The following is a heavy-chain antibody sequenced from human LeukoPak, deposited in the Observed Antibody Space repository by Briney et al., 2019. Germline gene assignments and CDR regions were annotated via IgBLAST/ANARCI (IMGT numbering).Heavy chain of an antibody. CDR3: ARALAATNYYYYYMDV. V-gene: IGHV1-18*01. CDR2: ISAHNGNT. Sequence: ASVKVSCKASGYTFTSYDINWVRQATGQGLEWMGWISAHNGNTNYAQKLQGRVTMTTDTSTSTAYLELRSLRSDDTAVYYCARALAATNYYYYYMDVWGKGTTVTVSS. CDR1: GYTFTSYD. J-gene: IGHJ6*03. D-gene: IGHD6-25*01.